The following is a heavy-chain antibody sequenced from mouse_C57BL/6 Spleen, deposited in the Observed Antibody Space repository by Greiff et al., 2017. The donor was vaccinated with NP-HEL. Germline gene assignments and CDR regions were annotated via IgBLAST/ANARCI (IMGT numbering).Heavy chain of an antibody. J-gene: IGHJ1*03. CDR1: GYSITSGYY. Sequence: EVQLQQSGPGLVKPSQSLSLTCSVTGYSITSGYYWNWIRQFPGNKLEWMGYISYDGSNNYNPSLKNRISITRDTSKNQFFLKLNSVTTEDTATYYCARESYYGSSSYWYFDVWGTGTTVTVSS. D-gene: IGHD1-1*01. V-gene: IGHV3-6*01. CDR3: ARESYYGSSSYWYFDV. CDR2: ISYDGSN.